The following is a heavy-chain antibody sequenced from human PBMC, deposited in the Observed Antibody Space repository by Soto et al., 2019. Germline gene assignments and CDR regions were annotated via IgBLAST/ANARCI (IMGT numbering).Heavy chain of an antibody. CDR2: MNPNSGNT. D-gene: IGHD3-3*01. J-gene: IGHJ6*02. V-gene: IGHV1-8*01. Sequence: QVQLVQSGAEVKKPGASVKVSCKASGYTFTSYDINWVRQATGQGLEWMRWMNPNSGNTGYAQKFQGRVTMTRNTSISTAYMELRSLRSEGTAVYYCARGRPMTIFGVVIPDPGMDVWGQGTTVTVSS. CDR3: ARGRPMTIFGVVIPDPGMDV. CDR1: GYTFTSYD.